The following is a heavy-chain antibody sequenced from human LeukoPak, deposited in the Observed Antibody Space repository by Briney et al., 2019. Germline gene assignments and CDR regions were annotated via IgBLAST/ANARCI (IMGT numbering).Heavy chain of an antibody. Sequence: GGSLRLSCAASGFTFSSYAMSWVRQAPGKGLEWVSAISGSGGSTSYADSVKGHFTISRDNSKNTLYLQMNSLRAEDTAVYYCAKGAGYTTDWSYFDYWGQGTLVTVSS. CDR2: ISGSGGST. V-gene: IGHV3-23*01. CDR3: AKGAGYTTDWSYFDY. J-gene: IGHJ4*02. D-gene: IGHD6-19*01. CDR1: GFTFSSYA.